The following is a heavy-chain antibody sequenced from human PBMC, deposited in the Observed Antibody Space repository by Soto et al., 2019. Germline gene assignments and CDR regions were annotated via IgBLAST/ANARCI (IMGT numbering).Heavy chain of an antibody. CDR3: ATYCSGGSCYSGLYYYGMDV. D-gene: IGHD2-15*01. Sequence: ASVKVSCKASGYTFTSYAMHWVRQAPGQRLEWMGWINAGNGNTKYSQKFQGRVTITRDTSARTAYMELRSLRSEDTAVYYCATYCSGGSCYSGLYYYGMDVWGQGTTVTVSS. CDR2: INAGNGNT. J-gene: IGHJ6*02. CDR1: GYTFTSYA. V-gene: IGHV1-3*01.